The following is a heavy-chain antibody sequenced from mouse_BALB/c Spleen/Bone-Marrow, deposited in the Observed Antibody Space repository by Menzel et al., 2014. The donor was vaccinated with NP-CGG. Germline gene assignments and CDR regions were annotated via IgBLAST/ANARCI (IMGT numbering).Heavy chain of an antibody. D-gene: IGHD2-1*01. CDR2: IYYSGTI. Sequence: EVQLQQSGPGLVKPSQTVSLTCTVTGISITTGNYRWSWIRQFPGNKLEWIGYIYYSGTITYNPSLTSRTTITRDTSKNQFFLEMNSLTAEDTATYYRARYGNYFDYWGQGTTLTVSS. J-gene: IGHJ2*01. V-gene: IGHV3-5*02. CDR1: GISITTGNYR. CDR3: ARYGNYFDY.